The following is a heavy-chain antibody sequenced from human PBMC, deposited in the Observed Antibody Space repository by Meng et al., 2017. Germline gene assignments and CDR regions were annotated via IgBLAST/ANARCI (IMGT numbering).Heavy chain of an antibody. CDR2: IKSKTDGGTT. D-gene: IGHD5-12*01. CDR3: TTGLVGYVNY. V-gene: IGHV3-15*01. Sequence: ESLKISCAASGFTFSNAWMSWVRQAPGKGLEWVGRIKSKTDGGTTDYAAPVKGRFTISRDDSENTLYLQMNSLKTEDTAVYYCTTGLVGYVNYWGQGTLVTVSS. J-gene: IGHJ4*02. CDR1: GFTFSNAW.